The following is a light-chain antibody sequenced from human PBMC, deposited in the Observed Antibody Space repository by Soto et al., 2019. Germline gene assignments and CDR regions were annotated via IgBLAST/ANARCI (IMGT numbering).Light chain of an antibody. CDR2: GNS. CDR3: QSYASSLSGYV. J-gene: IGLJ1*01. CDR1: SSNIGAGYD. V-gene: IGLV1-40*01. Sequence: QPVLTQPPSVSGAPGQRVTISCTGSSSNIGAGYDVHWYQQLPGTAPKLLIYGNSNRPSGVPDRFSGSKSGTSASLAITGLQAEDEADYYCQSYASSLSGYVFGTGTQLTFL.